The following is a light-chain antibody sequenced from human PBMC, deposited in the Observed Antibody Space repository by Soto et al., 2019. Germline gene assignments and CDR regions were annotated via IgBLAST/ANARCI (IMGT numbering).Light chain of an antibody. CDR3: QSYDSSNVV. Sequence: NFMLTQPHSVSESPGKTVTISCTRSSGSIASNYVQWYQQRPGSAPTTVIYEDNQRPSGVPDRFSGPIDSSSNSAFLTISGLKTEDEADYYCQSYDSSNVVFGGGTKLTVL. CDR2: EDN. J-gene: IGLJ2*01. CDR1: SGSIASNY. V-gene: IGLV6-57*03.